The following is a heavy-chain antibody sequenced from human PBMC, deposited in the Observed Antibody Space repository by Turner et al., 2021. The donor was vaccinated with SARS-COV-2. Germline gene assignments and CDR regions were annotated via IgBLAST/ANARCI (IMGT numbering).Heavy chain of an antibody. J-gene: IGHJ3*02. V-gene: IGHV1-2*02. CDR2: INPSSGGT. CDR3: ARPLSVDDAFDI. D-gene: IGHD1-26*01. CDR1: GYTFTDYY. Sequence: QVPLVQSGAEVRRPGASVKVSCQASGYTFTDYYVHWIRQAPGQSLECMGWINPSSGGTDYAQKFQGRVTMTRDTSISTAYMELSRLRSDDTAVYYCARPLSVDDAFDIWGQGTMVTVSS.